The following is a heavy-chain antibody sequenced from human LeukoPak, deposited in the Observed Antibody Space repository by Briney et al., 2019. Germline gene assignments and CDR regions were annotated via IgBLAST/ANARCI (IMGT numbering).Heavy chain of an antibody. Sequence: SVKVSCKASGGTFSSHAISWVRQAPGQGLEWMGRIIPILGIANYAQKFQGRVTITADKSTSTAYMELSSLRSEDTAVYYCARVPCSSTSCPPLDIWGQGTMVTVSS. CDR2: IIPILGIA. CDR1: GGTFSSHA. V-gene: IGHV1-69*04. D-gene: IGHD2-2*01. CDR3: ARVPCSSTSCPPLDI. J-gene: IGHJ3*02.